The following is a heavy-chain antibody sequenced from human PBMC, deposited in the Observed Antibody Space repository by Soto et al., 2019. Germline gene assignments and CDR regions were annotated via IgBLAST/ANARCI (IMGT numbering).Heavy chain of an antibody. Sequence: SETLSLTCTVSGGSISSGGYYWSWIRQHPGKGLEWIGYIYYSGSTYYNPSLKSRVTISVDTSKNQFSLKLSSVTAADTAVYYCARDRQYYDILTGYYGAKNVCDPWGQGTLVTVS. J-gene: IGHJ5*02. CDR2: IYYSGST. CDR1: GGSISSGGYY. V-gene: IGHV4-31*03. CDR3: ARDRQYYDILTGYYGAKNVCDP. D-gene: IGHD3-9*01.